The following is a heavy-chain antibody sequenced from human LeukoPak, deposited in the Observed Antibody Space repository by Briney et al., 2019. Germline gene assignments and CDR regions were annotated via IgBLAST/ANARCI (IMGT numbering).Heavy chain of an antibody. CDR1: GFTFSSYA. V-gene: IGHV3-23*01. J-gene: IGHJ4*02. Sequence: GGSLRLSCAASGFTFSSYAMSRVRQAPGKGLEWVSAISGSGGSTYYADSVKGRFTISRDNSKNTLYLQMNSLRAEDTAVYYCAKFSSRQLTFDYRGQGTLVTVSS. CDR2: ISGSGGST. D-gene: IGHD1-1*01. CDR3: AKFSSRQLTFDY.